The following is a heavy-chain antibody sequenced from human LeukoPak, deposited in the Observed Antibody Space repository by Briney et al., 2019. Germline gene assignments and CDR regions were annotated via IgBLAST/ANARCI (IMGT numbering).Heavy chain of an antibody. Sequence: PGGSLRLSCAASGFTFSSYWTHWVRQAPGKGLVWVSRINSDGSSTSYADSVKGRFTISRDNAKNTLYLQMNSLRAEDTALYYCARGIPTYYYDSSGYYPPFDYWGQGTLVTVSS. D-gene: IGHD3-22*01. CDR2: INSDGSST. V-gene: IGHV3-74*01. CDR3: ARGIPTYYYDSSGYYPPFDY. CDR1: GFTFSSYW. J-gene: IGHJ4*02.